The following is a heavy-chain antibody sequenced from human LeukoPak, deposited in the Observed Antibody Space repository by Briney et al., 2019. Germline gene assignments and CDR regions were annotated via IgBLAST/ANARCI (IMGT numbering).Heavy chain of an antibody. J-gene: IGHJ4*02. CDR3: ARDLIVVVPARLDY. CDR2: ISAYNGNT. D-gene: IGHD2-2*01. CDR1: GSTFTSYG. Sequence: ASVKVSCKASGSTFTSYGISWVRQAPGQGLEWMGWISAYNGNTNYAQKLQGRVTMTTDTSTSTAYMELRSLRSDDTAVYYRARDLIVVVPARLDYWGQGTLVTVSS. V-gene: IGHV1-18*01.